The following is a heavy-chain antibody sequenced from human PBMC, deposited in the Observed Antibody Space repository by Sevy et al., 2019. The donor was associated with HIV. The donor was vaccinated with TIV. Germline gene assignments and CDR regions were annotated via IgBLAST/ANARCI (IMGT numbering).Heavy chain of an antibody. Sequence: GGSLRPSCAASGFTFSTYAMNWVRQAPGKGLEWVSSISNNGATTYYTDSVKDRFTISRDNSKKMVYLQMNSLRTEDTAFYYWANLEDYSFPLDFWGQGTLVTVSS. D-gene: IGHD2-15*01. CDR3: ANLEDYSFPLDF. J-gene: IGHJ4*02. V-gene: IGHV3-23*01. CDR1: GFTFSTYA. CDR2: ISNNGATT.